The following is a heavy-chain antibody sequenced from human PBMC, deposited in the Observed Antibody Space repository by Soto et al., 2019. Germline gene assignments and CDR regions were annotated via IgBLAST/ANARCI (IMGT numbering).Heavy chain of an antibody. CDR1: GFTFSNYG. CDR3: AKKGYYDTSGYPIRYFDY. D-gene: IGHD3-22*01. CDR2: ICVNGSST. V-gene: IGHV3-33*08. J-gene: IGHJ4*02. Sequence: GGSLRLSCAASGFTFSNYGIHWVRQAPGKGLEWVAAICVNGSSTYYADSVNGRFTISRDNSKNTLYLQMNSLRAEDTAVYYCAKKGYYDTSGYPIRYFDYWGQGTLVTVSS.